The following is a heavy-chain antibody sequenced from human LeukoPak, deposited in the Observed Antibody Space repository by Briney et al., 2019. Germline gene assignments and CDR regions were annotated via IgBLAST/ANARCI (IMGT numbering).Heavy chain of an antibody. J-gene: IGHJ4*02. CDR2: ISSSGSTI. CDR3: ARGQLYSYGTIVDY. CDR1: GFTFSDYY. D-gene: IGHD5-18*01. V-gene: IGHV3-11*04. Sequence: GGSLRLSCAASGFTFSDYYMSWIRQAPGKGLEWVSYISSSGSTIYYADPVKGRFTISGDNAKNSLYLQMNSLRAEDTAVYYCARGQLYSYGTIVDYWGQGTLVTVSS.